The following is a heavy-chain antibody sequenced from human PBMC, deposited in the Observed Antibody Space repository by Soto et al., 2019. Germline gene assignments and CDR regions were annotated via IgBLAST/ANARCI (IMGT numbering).Heavy chain of an antibody. CDR3: ARASGYCSGGSCQRVYYFDY. Sequence: EVQLVESGGGLVQPGGSLRLSCAASGFTVSSNYMSWVRQAPGKGLEWVSVIYSGGSTYYADSVKGRFTISRDNSKNTLYLQMNSRRAEDTAVYYCARASGYCSGGSCQRVYYFDYWGQGTLVTVSS. CDR1: GFTVSSNY. J-gene: IGHJ4*02. CDR2: IYSGGST. D-gene: IGHD2-15*01. V-gene: IGHV3-66*01.